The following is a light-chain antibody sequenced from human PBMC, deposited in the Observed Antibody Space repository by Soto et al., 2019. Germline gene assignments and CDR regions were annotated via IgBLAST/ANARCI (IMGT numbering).Light chain of an antibody. V-gene: IGLV1-44*01. J-gene: IGLJ2*01. CDR2: SND. Sequence: QSVLTQSPSASGTPGQRVTISCSGSSSNIGDNTVNWYQQLPGTAPKLLMYSNDQRWSGVPDRFSGSKSGTSASLAISGLQSEDEADYYCAVWDDSLDGVVFGGGTKLTVL. CDR3: AVWDDSLDGVV. CDR1: SSNIGDNT.